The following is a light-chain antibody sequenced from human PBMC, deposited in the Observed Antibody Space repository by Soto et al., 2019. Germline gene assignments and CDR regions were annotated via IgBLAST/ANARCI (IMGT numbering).Light chain of an antibody. Sequence: VIWMTQSPSLLSASTVDRVTISCRMSQGISSYLAWYQQKPGKAPELLIYAASTLQSGVPSRFSGSGSGTEFTLTISSLQPDDFATYYCQHYKMYSPWTFGQGTKVDIK. V-gene: IGKV1D-8*03. J-gene: IGKJ1*01. CDR3: QHYKMYSPWT. CDR2: AAS. CDR1: QGISSY.